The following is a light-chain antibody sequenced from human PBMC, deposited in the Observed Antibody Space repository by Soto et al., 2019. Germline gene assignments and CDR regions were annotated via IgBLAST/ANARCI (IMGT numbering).Light chain of an antibody. J-gene: IGKJ4*01. V-gene: IGKV1-5*03. CDR3: QQSNSSPPT. CDR1: QTISSW. Sequence: DIQMTQSPSPLSGSVGDRVTITCPASQTISSWLAWYQQKPGKAPKLLIYKASTLKSGVPSRFRGSGSGTDCTLTISSLQPEDVATYFCQQSNSSPPTLGGGTKVDIK. CDR2: KAS.